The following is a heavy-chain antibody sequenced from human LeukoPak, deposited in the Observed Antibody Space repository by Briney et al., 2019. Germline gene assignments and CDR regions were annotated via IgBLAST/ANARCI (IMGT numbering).Heavy chain of an antibody. V-gene: IGHV3-23*01. J-gene: IGHJ5*01. CDR2: ISGSGGNT. CDR1: GFTFSSYG. CDR3: AKALHDYRNYVGWYHS. Sequence: GGSLRLSCVAAGFTFSSYGMDWVRQAPGKGLEWVSAISGSGGNTYYADSVKGRFTISRDHSKTTLFLQINSLRAEDTAVYYCAKALHDYRNYVGWYHSWGQGTLVTVSS. D-gene: IGHD4-11*01.